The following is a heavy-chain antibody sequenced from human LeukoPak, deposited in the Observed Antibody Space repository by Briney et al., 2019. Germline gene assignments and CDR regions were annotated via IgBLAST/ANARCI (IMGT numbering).Heavy chain of an antibody. D-gene: IGHD6-19*01. CDR1: GGSFSGYY. V-gene: IGHV4-34*01. CDR3: AISGGPGIAVGDGDFDY. J-gene: IGHJ4*02. CDR2: INHSGST. Sequence: SETLSLTCAVYGGSFSGYYWSWIRQPPGKGLEWIGEINHSGSTNYNPSLKSRVTISVDTSKNQFSLKLSSVTAEDTAVYYCAISGGPGIAVGDGDFDYWGQGTLVTVSS.